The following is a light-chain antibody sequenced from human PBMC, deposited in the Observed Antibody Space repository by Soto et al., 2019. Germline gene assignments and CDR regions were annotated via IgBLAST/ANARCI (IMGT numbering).Light chain of an antibody. CDR2: GAS. V-gene: IGKV1-5*02. CDR1: KGIGRG. J-gene: IGKJ1*01. CDR3: QQYNSYDMWT. Sequence: DIQMTQSPSAPLASSGAEVTILARAVKGIGRGLAWNQQKSGKAPNLLFYGASSLERGVPSRFSGSGSGTEFTLPISSLQPDDFATYYCQQYNSYDMWTFGQGTKVEIK.